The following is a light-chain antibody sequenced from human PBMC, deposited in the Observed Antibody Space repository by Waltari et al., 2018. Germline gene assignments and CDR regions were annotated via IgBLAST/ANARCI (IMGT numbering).Light chain of an antibody. V-gene: IGKV1-39*01. J-gene: IGKJ1*01. CDR1: QFISNF. CDR3: QQSYSTPRT. CDR2: AAS. Sequence: DIQMTQSPSSLSASVGDRLIITCRTSQFISNFLNWYQQKPGKAPKRLIYAASSLQGGVPLRFSGSGSGTHFTLTITTLQPEDFATYYCQQSYSTPRTFGQGTKVEIK.